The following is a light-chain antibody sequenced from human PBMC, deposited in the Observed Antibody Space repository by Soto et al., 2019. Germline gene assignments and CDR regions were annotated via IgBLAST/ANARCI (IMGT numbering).Light chain of an antibody. CDR2: SAS. V-gene: IGKV1-12*01. CDR3: QQGSSFPLT. CDR1: QGVRSW. J-gene: IGKJ5*01. Sequence: DIQMTQSPSSVSASVGVRVTITCRASQGVRSWLAWYQQKPGKAPHLLIYSASSLQSGVPSRFSGSGSGTDFTLTISSLQPEDSATYYCQQGSSFPLTFGQGTRLDIK.